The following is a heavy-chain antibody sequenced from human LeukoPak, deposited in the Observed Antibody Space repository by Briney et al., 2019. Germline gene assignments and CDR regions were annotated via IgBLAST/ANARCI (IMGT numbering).Heavy chain of an antibody. CDR3: ARSLYYYYYMDV. CDR1: GGAISSGSYY. J-gene: IGHJ6*03. V-gene: IGHV4-61*02. CDR2: IYTSGST. Sequence: QVQLQESGPGLVKPSQTLSLTCTVSGGAISSGSYYWGWIRPPAGNGLEWIGRIYTSGSTNYNPSLKSRVTISVDTSKNQFSLKLSSVTAADTAVYYCARSLYYYYYMDVWGKGTTVTVSS.